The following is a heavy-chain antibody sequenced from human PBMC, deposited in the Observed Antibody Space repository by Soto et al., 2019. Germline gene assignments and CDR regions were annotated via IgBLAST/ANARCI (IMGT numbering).Heavy chain of an antibody. V-gene: IGHV3-21*01. CDR2: ISTTSTYI. CDR1: GFTFSGDA. Sequence: GGSLRLSCAASGFTFSGDAMNWVRQAPGKGLEWVSSISTTSTYIYYADSVKGRFTISRDNANNSLHLQMHSLRAEDTAVYYCVSVYVMDVWGQGTTVTVSS. D-gene: IGHD3-10*02. J-gene: IGHJ6*02. CDR3: VSVYVMDV.